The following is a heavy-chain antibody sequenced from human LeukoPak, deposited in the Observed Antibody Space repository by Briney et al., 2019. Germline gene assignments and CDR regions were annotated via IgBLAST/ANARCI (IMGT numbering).Heavy chain of an antibody. J-gene: IGHJ3*02. Sequence: SETLSLTCTVSGVSISSSNSYWGWIRQPPGKGLEWIGSIYYSGNTYYNASLKSQVSISIDTSKNQFSLRLTSVTAADTAVYYCARGGYSSSWYSQVAFDIWGQGTMVTVSS. D-gene: IGHD6-13*01. CDR2: IYYSGNT. CDR3: ARGGYSSSWYSQVAFDI. CDR1: GVSISSSNSY. V-gene: IGHV4-39*01.